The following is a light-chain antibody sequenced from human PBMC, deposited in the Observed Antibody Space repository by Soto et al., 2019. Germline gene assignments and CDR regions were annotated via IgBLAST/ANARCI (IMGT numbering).Light chain of an antibody. CDR2: DVS. J-gene: IGLJ3*02. CDR3: CSYAGNKTVV. CDR1: SSDVGGYIY. Sequence: QSALTQPGSVSGSPGQSVTISCTGTSSDVGGYIYVSWYQQYPAKAPKVMIYDVSRRPSGVPDRFSGSKSGNTASLTISGLQAEDEAVYYCCSYAGNKTVVFGGGTKVTVL. V-gene: IGLV2-11*01.